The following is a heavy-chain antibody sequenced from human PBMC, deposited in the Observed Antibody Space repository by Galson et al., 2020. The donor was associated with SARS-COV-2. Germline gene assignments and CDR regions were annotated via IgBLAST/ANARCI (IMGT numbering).Heavy chain of an antibody. CDR1: GFTFSTYG. V-gene: IGHV3-33*01. J-gene: IGHJ3*02. CDR2: IWYDGSYK. D-gene: IGHD3-10*01. Sequence: QTGGSLRLSCEASGFTFSTYGMDWVRQAPGKGLEWVAVIWYDGSYKYYADSVKGRFTISRDNSKNTLYLQMNSLRADDTAVYYCARGSSSHAFDIWGQGTMVTVSS. CDR3: ARGSSSHAFDI.